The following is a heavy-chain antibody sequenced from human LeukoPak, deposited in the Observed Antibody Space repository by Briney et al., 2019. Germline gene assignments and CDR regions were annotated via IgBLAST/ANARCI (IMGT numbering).Heavy chain of an antibody. CDR3: AREARVPAAINFDY. V-gene: IGHV3-21*04. Sequence: GGSLRLSCAASGFTFSGYCMMWVRQTPGKGLEWVSSISGGGGDTYYADSVKGRFTISRDNAKNSLYLQMNSLRAEDTAVYYCAREARVPAAINFDYWGQGTLVTVSS. D-gene: IGHD2-2*01. CDR2: ISGGGGDT. CDR1: GFTFSGYC. J-gene: IGHJ4*02.